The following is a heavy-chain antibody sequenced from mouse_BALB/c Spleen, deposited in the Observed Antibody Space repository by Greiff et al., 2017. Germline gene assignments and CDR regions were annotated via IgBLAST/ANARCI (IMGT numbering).Heavy chain of an antibody. J-gene: IGHJ2*01. V-gene: IGHV5-6*01. Sequence: EVQLVESGGDLVKPGGSLKLSCAASGFTFSSYGMSWVRQTPDKRLEWVATISSGGSYTYYPDSVKGRFTISRDNAKNTLYLQMSSLKSEDTAMYYCARKGAITTAPFDYWGQGTTLTVSS. CDR1: GFTFSSYG. CDR3: ARKGAITTAPFDY. D-gene: IGHD1-1*01. CDR2: ISSGGSYT.